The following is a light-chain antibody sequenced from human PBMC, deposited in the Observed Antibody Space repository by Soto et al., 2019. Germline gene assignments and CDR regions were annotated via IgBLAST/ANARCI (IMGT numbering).Light chain of an antibody. Sequence: QSVLTQPPSVSAAPGQKVTISCSGSSSNIGKNYVSWYQLLPGTAPKLLIYDNNKRPSGIPDRFSGSKSGTSATLDITGLQTGDEADYYCGTWDSSLSAVFGGGTKVTVL. CDR2: DNN. CDR3: GTWDSSLSAV. V-gene: IGLV1-51*01. CDR1: SSNIGKNY. J-gene: IGLJ2*01.